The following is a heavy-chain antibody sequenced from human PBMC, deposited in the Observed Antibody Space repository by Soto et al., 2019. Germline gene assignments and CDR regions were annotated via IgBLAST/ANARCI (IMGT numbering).Heavy chain of an antibody. D-gene: IGHD3-10*01. CDR2: IWYDGSNK. J-gene: IGHJ6*02. CDR1: GFTFSSYG. CDR3: ARDKVVGRITMVRGQEGRGYYYYGMDV. Sequence: QVQLVESGGGVVQPGRSLRLSCAASGFTFSSYGMHWVRQAPGKGLEWVAVIWYDGSNKYYADSVKGRFTISRDNSKNTLYLQMNSLRAEDTAVYYCARDKVVGRITMVRGQEGRGYYYYGMDVWGQGPTVTVSS. V-gene: IGHV3-33*01.